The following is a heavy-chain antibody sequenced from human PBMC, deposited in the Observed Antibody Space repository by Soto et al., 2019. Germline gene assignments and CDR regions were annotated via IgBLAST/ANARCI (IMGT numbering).Heavy chain of an antibody. CDR2: ISGNKMTT. V-gene: IGHV3-23*01. Sequence: EIQLLESGGGLARPGGSLRLSCVASGFSFSDYGMSWVRQSPQKTLEWVASISGNKMTTFYPDSVKGRFFISRDNSDNTLHLQINSLRDDDTAIYYCAKRRLNTIPSLSDYWGQGVQVTVSS. J-gene: IGHJ1*01. D-gene: IGHD2-2*01. CDR1: GFSFSDYG. CDR3: AKRRLNTIPSLSDY.